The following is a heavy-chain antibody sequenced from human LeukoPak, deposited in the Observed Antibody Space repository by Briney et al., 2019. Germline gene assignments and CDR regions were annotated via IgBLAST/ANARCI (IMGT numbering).Heavy chain of an antibody. J-gene: IGHJ4*02. Sequence: GGSLRLSCAVSGFTFSNYNMNWVRQAPGKGLEWVSSISSSSSYKNYADSVKGRFTISRGNAKNSLYLQMNSLRVEDTAVYYCTRDYYSGGAYYAFDYWGPGTLVTVSS. CDR2: ISSSSSYK. CDR3: TRDYYSGGAYYAFDY. V-gene: IGHV3-21*01. D-gene: IGHD3-22*01. CDR1: GFTFSNYN.